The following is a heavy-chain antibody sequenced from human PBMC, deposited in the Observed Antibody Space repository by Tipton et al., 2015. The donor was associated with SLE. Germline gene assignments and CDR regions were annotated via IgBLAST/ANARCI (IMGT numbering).Heavy chain of an antibody. Sequence: SLRLSCAASGFTFSSYAMSWVRQAPGKGLEWVSAISGSGGSTYYADSVKGRFTISRDNSKNTLFLQMNSLRAEDTAVYYCARRYFDWLSSENTMDVWGQGTTVTVSS. D-gene: IGHD3-9*01. J-gene: IGHJ6*02. V-gene: IGHV3-23*01. CDR1: GFTFSSYA. CDR2: ISGSGGST. CDR3: ARRYFDWLSSENTMDV.